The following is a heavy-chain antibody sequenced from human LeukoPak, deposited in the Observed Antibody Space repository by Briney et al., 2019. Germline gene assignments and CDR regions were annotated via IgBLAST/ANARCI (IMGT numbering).Heavy chain of an antibody. V-gene: IGHV3-7*03. D-gene: IGHD2-2*01. J-gene: IGHJ4*02. Sequence: GGSLRLSCAASGFTFSSYWMSWVRQAPGKGLEWVANIKQDGSEKYYVDSVKGRFTISRDNAKNSLYLQMSSLRAEDTAVYYCARESEYCSSTSCSVACDYWGQGTLATVSS. CDR2: IKQDGSEK. CDR3: ARESEYCSSTSCSVACDY. CDR1: GFTFSSYW.